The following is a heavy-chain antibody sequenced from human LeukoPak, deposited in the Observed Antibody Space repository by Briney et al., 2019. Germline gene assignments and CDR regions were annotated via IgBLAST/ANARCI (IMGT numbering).Heavy chain of an antibody. Sequence: PGGSLGLSCAASGFTFSSYAMSWVRQAPGKGLEWVLAINGSGDKTYYADSVKGRFTISRDNSRLTVHLQMNSLRGEDTAVYYCVKERPGKAYADFWGQGTLVTVSS. CDR2: INGSGDKT. D-gene: IGHD1-26*01. CDR1: GFTFSSYA. J-gene: IGHJ4*02. CDR3: VKERPGKAYADF. V-gene: IGHV3-23*01.